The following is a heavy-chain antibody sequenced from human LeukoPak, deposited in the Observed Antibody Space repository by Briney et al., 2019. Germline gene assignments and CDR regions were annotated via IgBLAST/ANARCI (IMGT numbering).Heavy chain of an antibody. J-gene: IGHJ4*02. D-gene: IGHD2-2*01. Sequence: PSETLSLTCTVSGGSISSSSYYWGWSRQPPGKGLEWIGSIYYSGSTYYNPSLKSRVTISVDTSKNQFSLKLSSVTAADTAVYYCARDYRVVPAAEALFDYWGQGTLVTVSS. CDR1: GGSISSSSYY. CDR3: ARDYRVVPAAEALFDY. CDR2: IYYSGST. V-gene: IGHV4-39*02.